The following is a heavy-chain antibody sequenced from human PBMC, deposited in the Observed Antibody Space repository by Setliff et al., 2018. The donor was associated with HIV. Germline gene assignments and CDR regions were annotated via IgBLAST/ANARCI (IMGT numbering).Heavy chain of an antibody. CDR2: MYASGST. J-gene: IGHJ6*03. CDR3: ARQRSGYNYPYYYPYYMDV. V-gene: IGHV4-59*11. CDR1: GGSISVHY. Sequence: PSETLSLTCTVSGGSISVHYWSRLRQPPGKGLEWIGYMYASGSTDYNPSLKSRVTISVDRFRNQFSLQLRSVTAADTAVYYCARQRSGYNYPYYYPYYMDVWGKGTTVTVSS. D-gene: IGHD5-12*01.